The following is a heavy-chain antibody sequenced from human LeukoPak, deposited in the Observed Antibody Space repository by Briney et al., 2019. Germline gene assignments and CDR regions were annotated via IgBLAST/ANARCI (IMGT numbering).Heavy chain of an antibody. CDR3: ARATPSYDFWSGYDY. J-gene: IGHJ4*02. D-gene: IGHD3-3*01. CDR1: GFTFSSYA. V-gene: IGHV3-30-3*01. Sequence: GGSLRLSCAASGFTFSSYAMPWVRQAPGKGLEWVAVISYDGSNKYYADSVKGRFTISRDNSKNTLYLQMNSLRAEDTAVYYCARATPSYDFWSGYDYWGQGTLVTVSS. CDR2: ISYDGSNK.